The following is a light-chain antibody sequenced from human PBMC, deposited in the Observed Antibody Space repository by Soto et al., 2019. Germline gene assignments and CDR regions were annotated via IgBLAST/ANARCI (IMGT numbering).Light chain of an antibody. CDR2: EVS. Sequence: QSVLTQPPSASGSPGQSVPISCPGTSSDVGGYNYVSWYQQHPGKAPKLMIYEVSKRPSGVPDRFSGSKSGNTASLTVSGLQAEDEADYYCSSYAGSNNLGVFGTGTKVTVL. CDR3: SSYAGSNNLGV. CDR1: SSDVGGYNY. V-gene: IGLV2-8*01. J-gene: IGLJ1*01.